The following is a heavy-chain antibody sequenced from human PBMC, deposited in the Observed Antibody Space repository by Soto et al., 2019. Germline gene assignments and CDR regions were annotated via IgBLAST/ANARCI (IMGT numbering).Heavy chain of an antibody. J-gene: IGHJ3*02. CDR1: GYTLTELS. V-gene: IGHV1-24*01. CDR2: FDPEDGET. D-gene: IGHD3-22*01. CDR3: ATHARYDGSGYYYLGAFDI. Sequence: ASVKVSCKVSGYTLTELSMHWVRQAPGKGLEWMGGFDPEDGETIYAQKFQGRVTMTEDTSTDTAYMELSSLRSEDTAVYYCATHARYDGSGYYYLGAFDIWGQGTMVTVSS.